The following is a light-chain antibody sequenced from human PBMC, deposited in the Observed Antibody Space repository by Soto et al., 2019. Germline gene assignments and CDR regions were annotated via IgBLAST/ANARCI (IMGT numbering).Light chain of an antibody. CDR1: QSVSSY. CDR3: QQRRDWPST. V-gene: IGKV3-11*01. Sequence: EIVLTQSPATLSLSPGERATLSGRASQSVSSYLDWYQQKPGQAPRLLIYDASNRATGIPARFSGSGSGTDFTLTISSLEPDDFAVYYCQQRRDWPSTFGGGTKVQIK. CDR2: DAS. J-gene: IGKJ4*01.